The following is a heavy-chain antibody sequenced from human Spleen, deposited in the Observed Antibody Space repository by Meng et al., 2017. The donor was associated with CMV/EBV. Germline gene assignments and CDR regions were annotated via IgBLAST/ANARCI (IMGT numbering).Heavy chain of an antibody. CDR2: IIPTLGRE. CDR3: ARVSCSGGSCLDDY. J-gene: IGHJ4*02. V-gene: IGHV1-69*04. CDR1: GGTFSSHS. D-gene: IGHD2-15*01. Sequence: SVKVSCKASGGTFSSHSISWVRQVPGQGLEWMGRIIPTLGREKYAQKFQGRVTMTTDTSTSTAYMELRSLRSDDTAVYYCARVSCSGGSCLDDYWGQGTLVTVSS.